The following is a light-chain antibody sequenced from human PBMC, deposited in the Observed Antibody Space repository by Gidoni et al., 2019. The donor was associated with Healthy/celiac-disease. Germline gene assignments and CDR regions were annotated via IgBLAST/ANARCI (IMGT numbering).Light chain of an antibody. J-gene: IGKJ1*01. CDR2: AAS. Sequence: DIQMTQSPSSLSASVGDRVTITCRASQSISSYLNWYQQKPGKAPKLLIYAASSVQSGVPSRFSGSGSGTDFTLTISSLQPEDFATYYCQQSYSTPRTFGQXTKVEIK. V-gene: IGKV1-39*01. CDR3: QQSYSTPRT. CDR1: QSISSY.